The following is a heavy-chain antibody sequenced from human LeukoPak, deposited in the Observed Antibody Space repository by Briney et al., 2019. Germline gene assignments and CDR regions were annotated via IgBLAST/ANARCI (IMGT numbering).Heavy chain of an antibody. J-gene: IGHJ4*02. D-gene: IGHD3-22*01. CDR3: AKDIYLNYDSSGYHQGGFDY. CDR1: GFTFDDYA. Sequence: GGSLRLSCAASGFTFDDYAMHWVRQAPGKGLEWVSGISWNSGSIGYADSVKGRFTISRDNAKNSLYLQMNSLRAEDTALYYCAKDIYLNYDSSGYHQGGFDYWGQGTLVTVSS. CDR2: ISWNSGSI. V-gene: IGHV3-9*01.